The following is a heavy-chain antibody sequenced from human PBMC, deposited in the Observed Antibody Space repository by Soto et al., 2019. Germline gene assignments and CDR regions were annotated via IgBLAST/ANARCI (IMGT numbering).Heavy chain of an antibody. D-gene: IGHD3-3*01. CDR2: IYYTGTT. CDR1: GGSVSSGRYY. J-gene: IGHJ4*02. Sequence: QVQLQESGPGLVKPSETLSLTCTVSGGSVSSGRYYWSWMRQPPGKGLEWIGYIYYTGTTTYNPSLKTRFTISVDTSKNQFSLKMSSVTAADTAMYYCAREEPRSGYVDYWGQGTLVTVSS. CDR3: AREEPRSGYVDY. V-gene: IGHV4-61*01.